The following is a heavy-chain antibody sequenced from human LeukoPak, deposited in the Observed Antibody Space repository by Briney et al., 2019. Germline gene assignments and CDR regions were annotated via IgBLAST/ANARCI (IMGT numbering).Heavy chain of an antibody. CDR2: IQHTGST. CDR3: TRGVCCGDGCYSGADH. D-gene: IGHD2-21*02. V-gene: IGHV4-31*02. CDR1: GGSISSVIYY. Sequence: TLSLTCTVSGGSISSVIYYWTWIRQLPGKGLEWIGYIQHTGSTFYNPSLKSRLFMSIDTSKNQFSLELTSVTAADTAVYYCTRGVCCGDGCYSGADHWGQGALVTVSS. J-gene: IGHJ4*02.